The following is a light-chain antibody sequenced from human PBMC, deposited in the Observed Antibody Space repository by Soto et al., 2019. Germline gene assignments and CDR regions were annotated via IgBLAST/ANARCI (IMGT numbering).Light chain of an antibody. J-gene: IGLJ3*02. CDR3: AAWDYSLNGWV. CDR1: SSNIGSNT. V-gene: IGLV1-44*01. CDR2: SNN. Sequence: QSVLTQPPSASVTPGQRVTISCSGSSSNIGSNTANWYQQLPGTAPKLLIFSNNERPSGVPDRFSGSKSGTSASLAISGLQSEYEADYYCAAWDYSLNGWVFGGGTKVTVL.